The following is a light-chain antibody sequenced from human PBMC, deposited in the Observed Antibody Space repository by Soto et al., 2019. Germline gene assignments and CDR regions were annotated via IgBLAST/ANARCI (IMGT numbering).Light chain of an antibody. Sequence: QSALTQPASVSGAPGQSITISCTGTSSDVGGYNYVSWFQQYPGKAPKLMIYEVTNRPSGVSYRFSGSKSGNTASLTISGLQAGDEADYYCSSYATSRSWVFGGGTKVTVL. CDR1: SSDVGGYNY. CDR3: SSYATSRSWV. J-gene: IGLJ3*02. CDR2: EVT. V-gene: IGLV2-14*01.